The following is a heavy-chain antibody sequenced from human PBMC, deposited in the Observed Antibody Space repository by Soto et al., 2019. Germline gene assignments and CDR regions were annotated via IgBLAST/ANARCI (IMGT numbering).Heavy chain of an antibody. CDR3: AREGYSGNYYYYDMDV. V-gene: IGHV3-7*05. Sequence: GGSLRLSCAASGFTFSNYYMSWVRQAPGKGLEWVSKIKQDGSERYYVDSVKGRFTISRDNAKNSLYLQMNSLRPEDAAVCYCAREGYSGNYYYYDMDVWGQGTTVTVSS. D-gene: IGHD1-26*01. CDR1: GFTFSNYY. CDR2: IKQDGSER. J-gene: IGHJ6*02.